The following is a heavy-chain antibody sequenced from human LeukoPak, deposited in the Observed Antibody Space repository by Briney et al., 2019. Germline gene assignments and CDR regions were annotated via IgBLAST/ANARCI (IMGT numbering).Heavy chain of an antibody. CDR3: ARDPPGDSSTDHSDY. CDR1: GYTFTSYG. CDR2: ISAYNGNT. D-gene: IGHD2-2*01. Sequence: ASVKVSCKASGYTFTSYGISWVRQAPGQGLEWMGWISAYNGNTNYAQKLQGRVTMTTDTSTSTAYMELRSLRSDDTAVYYCARDPPGDSSTDHSDYWGQGTLVTVSS. J-gene: IGHJ4*02. V-gene: IGHV1-18*01.